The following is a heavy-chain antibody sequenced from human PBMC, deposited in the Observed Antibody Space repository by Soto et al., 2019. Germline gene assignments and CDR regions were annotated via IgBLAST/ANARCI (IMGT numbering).Heavy chain of an antibody. CDR1: GGSINTYY. D-gene: IGHD5-12*01. Sequence: SETLSLTCTISGGSINTYYWSWIRQPPGKGLEFIGYIYYTGSTKYNPSLKSRVTISADTSKNQFSLKLSSVTAADTAVYYCANGDLRNWFAPRGQGTLVTGSA. CDR2: IYYTGST. V-gene: IGHV4-59*01. CDR3: ANGDLRNWFAP. J-gene: IGHJ5*02.